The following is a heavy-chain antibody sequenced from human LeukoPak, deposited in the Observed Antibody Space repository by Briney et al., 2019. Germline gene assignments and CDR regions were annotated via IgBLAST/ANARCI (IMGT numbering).Heavy chain of an antibody. CDR3: ARDQWLVPRGPFDY. CDR1: GFTFSSYA. CDR2: ISYDGSNK. D-gene: IGHD6-19*01. J-gene: IGHJ4*02. V-gene: IGHV3-30*04. Sequence: GGSLRLSCAASGFTFSSYAMHWVRQAPGKGLEWVAVISYDGSNKYYADSVKGRFTISRDNSKNTLYLQMNSLRAEDTAVYYCARDQWLVPRGPFDYWGQGTLVTVSS.